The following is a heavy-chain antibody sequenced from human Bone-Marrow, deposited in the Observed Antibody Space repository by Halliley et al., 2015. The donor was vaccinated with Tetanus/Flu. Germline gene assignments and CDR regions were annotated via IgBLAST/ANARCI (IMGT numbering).Heavy chain of an antibody. J-gene: IGHJ6*02. V-gene: IGHV3-30*18. Sequence: GAIMSSDGINKYYAASVKGPFSISRDTSKNTLSLQMNSLRGEDTAVYYCAKARGFYYPMDVWGQGTTVPVSS. CDR3: AKARGFYYPMDV. CDR2: MSSDGINK. D-gene: IGHD3-10*01.